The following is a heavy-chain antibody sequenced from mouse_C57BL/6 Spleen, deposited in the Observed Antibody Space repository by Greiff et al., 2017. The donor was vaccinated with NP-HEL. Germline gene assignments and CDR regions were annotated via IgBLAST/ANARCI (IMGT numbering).Heavy chain of an antibody. CDR2: IYWDDDK. D-gene: IGHD1-1*01. CDR1: GFSLSTSGMG. J-gene: IGHJ1*03. V-gene: IGHV8-12*01. Sequence: QVTLKESGPGILQSSQTLSLTCSFSGFSLSTSGMGVSWIRQPSGKGLEWLAHIYWDDDKRYNPSLKSRLTISKDTSRNQVFLKITSVDTADTATYYCARVYYGSSGDWYFDVWGTGTTVTVSS. CDR3: ARVYYGSSGDWYFDV.